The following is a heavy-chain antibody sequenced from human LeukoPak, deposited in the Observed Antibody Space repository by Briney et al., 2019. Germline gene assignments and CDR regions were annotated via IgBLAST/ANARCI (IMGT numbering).Heavy chain of an antibody. CDR2: ISSSSSYI. J-gene: IGHJ5*02. V-gene: IGHV3-21*01. Sequence: GGSLRLSCAASGFTFSSYSMNWVRQAPGKGLEWVSSISSSSSYIYYADSVKGRFTISRDNAKNSLYLQMNSLRAEDTAVHYCARDPVRSSSWPNWFDPWGQGTLVTVSS. CDR3: ARDPVRSSSWPNWFDP. D-gene: IGHD6-13*01. CDR1: GFTFSSYS.